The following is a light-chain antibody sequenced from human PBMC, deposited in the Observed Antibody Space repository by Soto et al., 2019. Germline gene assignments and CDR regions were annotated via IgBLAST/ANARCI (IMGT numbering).Light chain of an antibody. Sequence: QSALTQPPSVSGSPGQSVTISCTGTSSVVGTYNRVSWYQQPPGTAPKLMIYEVSNRPSGVPDRFSGSKSGNTASLTISGLQPEDEADYYCCSYTSISTFFGGGTQLTVL. J-gene: IGLJ2*01. CDR2: EVS. CDR3: CSYTSISTF. CDR1: SSVVGTYNR. V-gene: IGLV2-18*02.